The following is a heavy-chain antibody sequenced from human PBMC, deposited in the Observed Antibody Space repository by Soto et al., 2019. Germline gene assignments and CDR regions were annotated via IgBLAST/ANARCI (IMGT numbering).Heavy chain of an antibody. CDR2: ISYDGSNK. Sequence: QVQLVESGGGVVQPGRSLRLSCAASGFTFSSYGMHWVRQAPGKGLEWVAVISYDGSNKYYADSVKGRFTISRDNSKNTLYLQMNSLRAEDTAVYYCAKERYSSHLGDYAFDIWGQGTMVTVSP. D-gene: IGHD6-13*01. V-gene: IGHV3-30*18. CDR3: AKERYSSHLGDYAFDI. J-gene: IGHJ3*02. CDR1: GFTFSSYG.